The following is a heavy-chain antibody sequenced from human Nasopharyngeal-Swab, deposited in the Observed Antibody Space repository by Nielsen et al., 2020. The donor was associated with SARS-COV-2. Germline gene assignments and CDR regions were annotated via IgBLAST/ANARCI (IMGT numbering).Heavy chain of an antibody. CDR2: LWSNGSFK. J-gene: IGHJ4*02. CDR1: GFMFRHYG. V-gene: IGHV3-33*01. Sequence: GGSLRLSCAASGFMFRHYGMHWVRQAPGKGLEWVAILWSNGSFKYYGDSVKGRFTISRDNSKNTLYLQMNNLRVEDTALYYCARAGPGQEKFDYWGQGTLVTVSS. CDR3: ARAGPGQEKFDY.